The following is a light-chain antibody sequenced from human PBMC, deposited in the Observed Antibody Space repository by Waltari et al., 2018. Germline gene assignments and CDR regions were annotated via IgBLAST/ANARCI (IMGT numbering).Light chain of an antibody. J-gene: IGKJ1*01. CDR1: QGISSY. Sequence: AIRMTQSTSSFSASTGDRVTITCRASQGISSYLAWYKQKPGKAPKLLIYAASTLQSGVPSRFSGSGSGTDFTLTISCLQSEDFATYYCQQYYSYPWTFGQGTKVEIK. CDR2: AAS. V-gene: IGKV1-8*01. CDR3: QQYYSYPWT.